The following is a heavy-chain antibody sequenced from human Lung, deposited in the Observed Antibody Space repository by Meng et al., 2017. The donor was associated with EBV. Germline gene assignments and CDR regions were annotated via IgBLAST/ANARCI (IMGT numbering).Heavy chain of an antibody. D-gene: IGHD6-19*01. Sequence: QIHLVQSGIEVKNPGASGKVTCKASGYTFTTYGISWVRTAPGQGLEWMGWVDPGNGDRNFAQKFQDRVTLTTDTSTSTVYMELRSLRSDDTAVYFCARDRQWLFDSWGQGTLVTVSS. CDR3: ARDRQWLFDS. V-gene: IGHV1-18*01. J-gene: IGHJ4*02. CDR2: VDPGNGDR. CDR1: GYTFTTYG.